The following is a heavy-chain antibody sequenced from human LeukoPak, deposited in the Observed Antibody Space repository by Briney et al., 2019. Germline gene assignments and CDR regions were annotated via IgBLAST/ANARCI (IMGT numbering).Heavy chain of an antibody. J-gene: IGHJ3*02. CDR1: GFVFGSYG. V-gene: IGHV3-9*01. D-gene: IGHD3-22*01. CDR2: ISWNSGSI. Sequence: GGSLRLSCAASGFVFGSYGMSRVRQPPGKGLEWVSGISWNSGSIGYADSVKGRFTISRDNAKNSLYLQMNSLRAEDTALYYCAKDISPHIGDSSGPNAFDIWGQGTMVTVSS. CDR3: AKDISPHIGDSSGPNAFDI.